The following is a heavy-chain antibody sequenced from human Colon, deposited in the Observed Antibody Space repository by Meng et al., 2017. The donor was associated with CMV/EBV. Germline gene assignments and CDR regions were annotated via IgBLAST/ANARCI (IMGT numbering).Heavy chain of an antibody. Sequence: GSLRLSCTVSGGSISPYQWSWIRQSPGKGLEWIGNFFHSGSPKYNPSLKSRVTISLDTSKRQISLNLRSVTAADTAVYYCATFGGETAAFDYWGQGALVTVSS. CDR1: GGSISPYQ. D-gene: IGHD2-2*01. CDR3: ATFGGETAAFDY. V-gene: IGHV4-59*01. J-gene: IGHJ4*02. CDR2: FFHSGSP.